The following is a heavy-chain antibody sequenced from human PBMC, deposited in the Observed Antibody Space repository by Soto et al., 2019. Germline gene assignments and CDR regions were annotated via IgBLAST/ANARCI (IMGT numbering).Heavy chain of an antibody. Sequence: QVQLVQSGAEVKKPGASVKVSCKASGYTFTSYGISWVRQAPGQGLEWMGWISAYNGNTNYAQKLQGRVTMTTDTSTSTDYMELRSLRSDDTAVYYCARGLYSSGWSIYYYYGMDVWGQGTTVTVSS. CDR2: ISAYNGNT. J-gene: IGHJ6*02. V-gene: IGHV1-18*01. D-gene: IGHD6-19*01. CDR1: GYTFTSYG. CDR3: ARGLYSSGWSIYYYYGMDV.